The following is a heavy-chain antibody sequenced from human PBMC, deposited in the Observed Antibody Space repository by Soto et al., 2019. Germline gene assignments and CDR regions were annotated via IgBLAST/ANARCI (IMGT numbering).Heavy chain of an antibody. D-gene: IGHD6-6*01. CDR2: ISAHNGNT. Sequence: QVHLVQSGAEVKKPGASVKVSCKASGYTFTSYGITWVRQAPGQGLEWMGWISAHNGNTDYAQKLQGRVIVTRHTSTSTAYMELRSLISDGTAVYYCARGRDGDYWGQGDLVTVSS. J-gene: IGHJ4*02. CDR3: ARGRDGDY. V-gene: IGHV1-18*01. CDR1: GYTFTSYG.